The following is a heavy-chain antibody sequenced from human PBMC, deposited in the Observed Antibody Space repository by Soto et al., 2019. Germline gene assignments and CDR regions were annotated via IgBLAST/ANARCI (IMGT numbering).Heavy chain of an antibody. CDR3: VRDLALMADY. V-gene: IGHV3-30*03. CDR1: GFNLNTHG. D-gene: IGHD3-16*01. J-gene: IGHJ4*02. Sequence: GGSLRLSCVASGFNLNTHGSYWVRQAPGKGLQWVAQILYDGSKKHYADSVRGRFTITRDNSKNTVYLQMDSLRVDDTAMYYCVRDLALMADYWGQGTLVTVYS. CDR2: ILYDGSKK.